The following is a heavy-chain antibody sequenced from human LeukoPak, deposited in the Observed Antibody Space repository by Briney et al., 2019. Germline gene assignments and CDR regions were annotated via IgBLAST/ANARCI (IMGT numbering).Heavy chain of an antibody. Sequence: SETLSLTCAVYGGSFSGYYWSWIRQPPGKGLEWIGEINHSGSTNYNPSLKSRVTISVDTSKNHFSLELRSVTAADTAVYYCARVDYSNSGSYPPHFDHWGQGTLATVSS. J-gene: IGHJ4*02. V-gene: IGHV4-34*01. CDR1: GGSFSGYY. D-gene: IGHD3-10*01. CDR3: ARVDYSNSGSYPPHFDH. CDR2: INHSGST.